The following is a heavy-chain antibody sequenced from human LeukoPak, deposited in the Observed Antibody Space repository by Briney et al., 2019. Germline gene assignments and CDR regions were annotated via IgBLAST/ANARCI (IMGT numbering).Heavy chain of an antibody. CDR2: ISSSSSHK. CDR1: GFSFSDYS. CDR3: VRGEYSYGPLDYYYYMDV. Sequence: GGSLRLSCAASGFSFSDYSFNWVRQSPGKGLQWVSSISSSSSHKFRYYSDSVKGRFTISRDNAKNSLSLQMKSLRAEDTAVYYCVRGEYSYGPLDYYYYMDVWGKGTTVTVSS. V-gene: IGHV3-21*01. D-gene: IGHD5-18*01. J-gene: IGHJ6*03.